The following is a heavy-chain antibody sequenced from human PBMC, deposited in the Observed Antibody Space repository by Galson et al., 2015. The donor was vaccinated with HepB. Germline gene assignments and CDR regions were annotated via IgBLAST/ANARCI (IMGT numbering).Heavy chain of an antibody. CDR2: IVAGSGNT. D-gene: IGHD1-26*01. Sequence: SVKVSCKASGFTFSNSAVQWVRQARGQRLEWIGWIVAGSGNTNYAPKFQERVTITRDMSTSAVYMELSSLRSEDTAVYYCAAGYVDGSYYGMDGWGQGTTVTVSS. V-gene: IGHV1-58*01. CDR3: AAGYVDGSYYGMDG. J-gene: IGHJ6*02. CDR1: GFTFSNSA.